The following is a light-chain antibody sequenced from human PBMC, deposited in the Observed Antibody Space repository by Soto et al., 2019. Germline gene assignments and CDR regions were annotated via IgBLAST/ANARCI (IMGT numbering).Light chain of an antibody. Sequence: EIVLTQSPASLSVSPGERATLSCRASQSISANLAWYQQKPAQAPRLLIHSASTRATGIPARFSGSGSGIEFTLTISSLQSEDFAVYYCQQYNDWPPSWTFGQGTKVDIK. CDR1: QSISAN. J-gene: IGKJ1*01. V-gene: IGKV3-15*01. CDR3: QQYNDWPPSWT. CDR2: SAS.